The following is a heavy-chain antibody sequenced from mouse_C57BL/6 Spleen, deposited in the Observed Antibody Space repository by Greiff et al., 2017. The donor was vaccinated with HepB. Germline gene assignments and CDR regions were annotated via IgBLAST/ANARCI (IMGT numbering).Heavy chain of an antibody. CDR2: ISSGSSTI. J-gene: IGHJ3*01. D-gene: IGHD1-1*01. CDR1: GFTFSDYG. V-gene: IGHV5-17*01. CDR3: ARDGYGSSLGAWFAY. Sequence: EVKLMESGGGLVKPGGSLKLSCAASGFTFSDYGMHWVRQAPEKGLEWVAYISSGSSTIYYADTVKGRFTISRDNAKNTLFLQMTSLRSEDTAMYYCARDGYGSSLGAWFAYWGQGTLVTVSA.